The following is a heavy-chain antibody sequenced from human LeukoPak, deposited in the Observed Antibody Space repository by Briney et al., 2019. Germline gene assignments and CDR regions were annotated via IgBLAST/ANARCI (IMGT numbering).Heavy chain of an antibody. CDR2: INTNTGNP. J-gene: IGHJ4*02. CDR1: GYTFTSYA. D-gene: IGHD5-18*01. V-gene: IGHV7-4-1*02. Sequence: ASVKVSCKASGYTFTSYAMNWVRQAPGQGLEWMGWINTNTGNPTYAQGFTGRFVFSLDTSVSTAYLQISSLKAEDTAVYYWASRTGRGYSYGYFDYWGQGTLVTVSS. CDR3: ASRTGRGYSYGYFDY.